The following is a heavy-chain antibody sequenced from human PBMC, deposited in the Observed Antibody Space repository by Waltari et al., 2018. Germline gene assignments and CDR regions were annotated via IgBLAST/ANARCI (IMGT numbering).Heavy chain of an antibody. V-gene: IGHV4-30-4*08. J-gene: IGHJ4*02. D-gene: IGHD1-26*01. CDR2: IHYSGNT. Sequence: QVQLQESGTGLVKPSQTLSLSCAVSGGSLSSGDNYWSWIRQPPGKGLEWIGFIHYSGNTDDNPSLTRLVARSTDTSKNQFALKPTSVTAADTAVYYCARADRTTSSIFDYWGQGTLFTVSS. CDR1: GGSLSSGDNY. CDR3: ARADRTTSSIFDY.